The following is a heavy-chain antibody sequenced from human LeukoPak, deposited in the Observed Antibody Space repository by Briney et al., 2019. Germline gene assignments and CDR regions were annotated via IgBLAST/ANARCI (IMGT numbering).Heavy chain of an antibody. D-gene: IGHD1-26*01. CDR2: INHSRST. CDR1: GGSFSGYY. CDR3: ARERVYSGSYSWFDP. Sequence: SETLSLTCAVYGGSFSGYYWSWVRQPPGKGLEWIGEINHSRSTNYNPSLKSRVTISVDTSKNQFSLKLSSVTAADTAVYYCARERVYSGSYSWFDPWGQGTLVTVSS. V-gene: IGHV4-34*01. J-gene: IGHJ5*02.